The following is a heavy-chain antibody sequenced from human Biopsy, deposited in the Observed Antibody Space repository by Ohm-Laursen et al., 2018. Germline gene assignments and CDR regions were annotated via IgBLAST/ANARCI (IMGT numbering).Heavy chain of an antibody. CDR1: GESSSGYF. J-gene: IGHJ5*02. D-gene: IGHD1-14*01. CDR2: IYTSGIT. V-gene: IGHV4-4*07. CDR3: ARDRDRRGWFDP. Sequence: SETLSLTCAVNGESSSGYFWNWIRQPPGKGLEWIGQIYTSGITNYNPSLKSRVTMSVDTSKNKFSLRVSSVTAADTAVYYCARDRDRRGWFDPWGQGTLVTVSS.